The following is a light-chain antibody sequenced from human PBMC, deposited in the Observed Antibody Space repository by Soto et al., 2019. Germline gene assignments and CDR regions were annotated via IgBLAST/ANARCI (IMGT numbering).Light chain of an antibody. CDR3: QQRSNWPPIT. CDR1: QSVRRY. Sequence: ESVLTQTPTTMTMSAGLSTTLSCTSSQSVRRYLAWYQQKPGQAPRLLIYDASNRATGIPARFSGSGSVTDFTLTISSVEPEDFAVYYCQQRSNWPPITFDQGTRL. CDR2: DAS. J-gene: IGKJ5*01. V-gene: IGKV3-11*01.